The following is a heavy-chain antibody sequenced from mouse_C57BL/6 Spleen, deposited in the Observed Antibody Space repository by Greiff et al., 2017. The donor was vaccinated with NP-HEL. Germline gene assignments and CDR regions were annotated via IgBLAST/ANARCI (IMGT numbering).Heavy chain of an antibody. CDR2: IYPGSGST. V-gene: IGHV1-55*01. D-gene: IGHD2-5*01. CDR1: GYTFTSYW. Sequence: QVQLQQPGAELVQPGASVKMSCKASGYTFTSYWLTWVKQRPGQGLAWIGDIYPGSGSTNYNEKFKSKATLTVDPSSSTAYMQLSSLTSEDSAVYYCAREGAYSNPYYYAMDYWGQGTSVTVSS. CDR3: AREGAYSNPYYYAMDY. J-gene: IGHJ4*01.